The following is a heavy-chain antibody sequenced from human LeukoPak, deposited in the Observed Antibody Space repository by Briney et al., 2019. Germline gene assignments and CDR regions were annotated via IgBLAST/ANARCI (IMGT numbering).Heavy chain of an antibody. V-gene: IGHV1-69*13. J-gene: IGHJ4*02. CDR1: GGTFSSYA. CDR2: IIPIFGTA. CDR3: ARGKNSGYGTTYDY. Sequence: ASVKVSCKASGGTFSSYAISWVRQAPGQGLEWMGGIIPIFGTANYAQKFQGRVTITADESTSTAYMELSSLRSEDTAVYYCARGKNSGYGTTYDYWGQGTLVTVSS. D-gene: IGHD5-12*01.